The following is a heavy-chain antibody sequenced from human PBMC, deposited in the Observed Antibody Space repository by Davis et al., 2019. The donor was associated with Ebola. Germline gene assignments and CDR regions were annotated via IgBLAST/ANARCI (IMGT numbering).Heavy chain of an antibody. D-gene: IGHD1-1*01. CDR3: ARGTDHLMAATVF. Sequence: ASVKVSCKASGYIFTSYYMYWVRQATGQGLEWMGWMDPNSGDTGYEQKFQGRLTMTRDTAMTTAYMELSSLRSEDTAMYYCARGTDHLMAATVFWGQGTLVTVS. CDR1: GYIFTSYY. V-gene: IGHV1-8*02. CDR2: MDPNSGDT. J-gene: IGHJ4*02.